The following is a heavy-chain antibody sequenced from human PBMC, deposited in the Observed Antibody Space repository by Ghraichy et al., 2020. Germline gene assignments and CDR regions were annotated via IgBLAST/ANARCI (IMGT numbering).Heavy chain of an antibody. V-gene: IGHV4-34*01. CDR1: GGSFSGYY. CDR3: ARGTTRGGPLTIFGVVTNLRNYYYGMDV. J-gene: IGHJ6*02. D-gene: IGHD3-3*01. CDR2: INHSGST. Sequence: SETLSLTCAVYGGSFSGYYWSWIRQPPGKGLEWIGEINHSGSTNYNPSLKSRVTISVDTSKNQFSLKLSSVTAADTAVYYCARGTTRGGPLTIFGVVTNLRNYYYGMDVWGQGTTVTVSS.